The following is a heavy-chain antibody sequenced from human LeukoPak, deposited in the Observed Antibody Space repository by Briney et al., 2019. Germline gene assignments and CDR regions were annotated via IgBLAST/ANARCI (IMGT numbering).Heavy chain of an antibody. Sequence: GGSLRLSCAAPGFTFSSSWMSWVRQAPGKGLEWVATIKQDGSEKYYVDSVKGRFTISRDNAKNSLYLQMNSLRAEDTAVYYCARGYCDILTGPPGFDYWGQGTLVTVSS. V-gene: IGHV3-7*03. D-gene: IGHD3-9*01. CDR1: GFTFSSSW. CDR3: ARGYCDILTGPPGFDY. J-gene: IGHJ4*02. CDR2: IKQDGSEK.